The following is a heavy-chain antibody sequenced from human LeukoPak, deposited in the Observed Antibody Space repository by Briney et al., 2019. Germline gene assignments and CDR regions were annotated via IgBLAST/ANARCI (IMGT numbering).Heavy chain of an antibody. D-gene: IGHD3-22*01. CDR3: ARGRHFDGDGYYEAFYFDY. CDR1: GYTFTDYY. V-gene: IGHV1-2*02. J-gene: IGHJ4*02. Sequence: ASVKVSCKASGYTFTDYYIHWLRQAPGQGLEWLGGINPTSGGTKDAQRFQGRVIMTRDTSISTAYMELSRLRSDDTALYYCARGRHFDGDGYYEAFYFDYWGQGTLVTVSS. CDR2: INPTSGGT.